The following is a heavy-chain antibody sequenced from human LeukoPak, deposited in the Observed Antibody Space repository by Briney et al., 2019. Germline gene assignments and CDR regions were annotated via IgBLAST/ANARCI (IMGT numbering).Heavy chain of an antibody. Sequence: PGGSLRLSCAASGFTFSSYSMNWVRQAPGRGLEWVSYISSSSSTIYYADSVKGRFTISRDNAKNSLYLQMNSLRAEDTAVYYCAKGHSSGWYGWFDPWGQGTLVTVSS. CDR2: ISSSSSTI. D-gene: IGHD6-19*01. CDR1: GFTFSSYS. V-gene: IGHV3-48*04. J-gene: IGHJ5*02. CDR3: AKGHSSGWYGWFDP.